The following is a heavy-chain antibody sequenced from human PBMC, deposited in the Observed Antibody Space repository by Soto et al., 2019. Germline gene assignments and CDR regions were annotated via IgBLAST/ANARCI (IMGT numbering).Heavy chain of an antibody. CDR3: ARVEETTWYYYGMDV. CDR2: ISAFTGNT. J-gene: IGHJ6*02. V-gene: IGHV1-18*01. Sequence: ASVKVSCKASDYTFTSYGISWVRQAPGQGLEWMGWISAFTGNTKYAQKVQGRVTMTTDTSTSTAYMELRSLRSDDTAVYYCARVEETTWYYYGMDVWGQGTTVTVSS. D-gene: IGHD1-7*01. CDR1: DYTFTSYG.